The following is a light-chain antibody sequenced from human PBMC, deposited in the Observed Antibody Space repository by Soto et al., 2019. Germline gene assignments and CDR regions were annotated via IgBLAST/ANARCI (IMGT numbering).Light chain of an antibody. CDR1: SSDIGAYDY. V-gene: IGLV2-14*01. Sequence: QSVLTRPASLSCSPGQSITISCPGTSSDIGAYDYVSWFQQHPGKAPKLMISEVNNRPSGVSNRFSGSKSGTSASLAISGLQSEDEADYFCKSYAGSNSYVFGSGTKVTV. J-gene: IGLJ1*01. CDR2: EVN. CDR3: KSYAGSNSYV.